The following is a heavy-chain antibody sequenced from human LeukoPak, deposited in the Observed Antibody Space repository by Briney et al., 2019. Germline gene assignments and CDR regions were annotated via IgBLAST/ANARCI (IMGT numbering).Heavy chain of an antibody. CDR2: TYYRSKWYY. CDR3: ARVKILWFGELPYYYYGMDV. V-gene: IGHV6-1*01. Sequence: SQTLPFTCAISGDSVSSNSAAWNWIRQSPSRGLEWLGRTYYRSKWYYDYTLSVKSRITINPDTSKNQFSLQLNSVTPEDTAVYYCARVKILWFGELPYYYYGMDVWGQGTTVTVSS. CDR1: GDSVSSNSAA. D-gene: IGHD3-10*01. J-gene: IGHJ6*02.